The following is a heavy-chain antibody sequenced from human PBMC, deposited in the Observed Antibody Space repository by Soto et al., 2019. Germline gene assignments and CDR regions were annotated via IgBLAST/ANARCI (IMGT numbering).Heavy chain of an antibody. CDR3: ARGRGLRYGYYYYGMDV. CDR2: INHSGST. V-gene: IGHV4-34*01. D-gene: IGHD3-9*01. CDR1: GGSFSGYY. Sequence: LSLTCAVYGGSFSGYYWSWIRQPPGKGLEWTGEINHSGSTNYSPSLKSRVTISVDTSKNQFSLKLSSVTAADTAVYYCARGRGLRYGYYYYGMDVWGQGTTVTVSS. J-gene: IGHJ6*02.